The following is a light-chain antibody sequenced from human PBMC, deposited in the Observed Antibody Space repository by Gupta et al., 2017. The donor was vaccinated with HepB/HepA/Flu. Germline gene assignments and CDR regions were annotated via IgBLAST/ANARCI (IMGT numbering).Light chain of an antibody. J-gene: IGLJ2*01. CDR1: SSDVGGYND. CDR3: SSSEGRTMVV. Sequence: QSALTQPPPASGSPGQSVTISCTGTSSDVGGYNDVSWFQQHQGKDPKSIIFDVSKRHSGVPDRGYASKSGNTASPHTSGIQAEDDADDYCSSSEGRTMVVVGGGTKLTVL. V-gene: IGLV2-8*01. CDR2: DVS.